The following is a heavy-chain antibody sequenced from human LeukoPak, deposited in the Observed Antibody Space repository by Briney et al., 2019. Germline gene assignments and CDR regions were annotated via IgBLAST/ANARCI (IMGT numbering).Heavy chain of an antibody. CDR2: ISGSGGST. Sequence: GGSLRLSCAASGFTFNIYTMHWVRQAPGKGLEWVSAISGSGGSTYYADSVKGRFTISRDNSKNTLYLQMNSLRAEDTAVYYCAKDLGYSSGCFDYWGQGTLVTVSS. J-gene: IGHJ4*02. V-gene: IGHV3-23*01. CDR3: AKDLGYSSGCFDY. CDR1: GFTFNIYT. D-gene: IGHD6-19*01.